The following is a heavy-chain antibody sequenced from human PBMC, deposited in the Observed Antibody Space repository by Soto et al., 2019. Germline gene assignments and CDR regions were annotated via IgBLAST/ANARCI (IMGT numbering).Heavy chain of an antibody. V-gene: IGHV3-48*03. Sequence: EVQLVESGGALVQPGGSLRLSCAASRFTFSTYEMHCLRQAPGKGLEWVSYISSGGDTVHYADSVKGRFTISRDNTRNSLYLQMNSLRDEDTSLYYCVRYCSSTLCNGVATRTFDYWCQGTLGTVSS. CDR1: RFTFSTYE. D-gene: IGHD2-2*01. CDR3: VRYCSSTLCNGVATRTFDY. J-gene: IGHJ4*02. CDR2: ISSGGDTV.